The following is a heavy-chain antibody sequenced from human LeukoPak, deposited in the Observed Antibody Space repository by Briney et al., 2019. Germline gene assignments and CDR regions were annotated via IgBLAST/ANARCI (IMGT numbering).Heavy chain of an antibody. V-gene: IGHV4-34*01. Sequence: PSETLSPTCAVYGGSFSGYYWSWIRQPPGKGLEWIGEINHSGSTNYNPSIKSRVTISVDTSKNHYSQKLSSVTAADTAVYYCARGDYDFWSGYSGWFDPWGQGTLVTVSS. J-gene: IGHJ5*02. CDR1: GGSFSGYY. CDR3: ARGDYDFWSGYSGWFDP. CDR2: INHSGST. D-gene: IGHD3-3*01.